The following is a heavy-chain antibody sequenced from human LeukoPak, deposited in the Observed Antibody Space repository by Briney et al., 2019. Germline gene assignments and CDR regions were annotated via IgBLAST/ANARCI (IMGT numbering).Heavy chain of an antibody. CDR2: ISGSGDST. V-gene: IGHV3-23*01. D-gene: IGHD3-10*02. CDR3: AELGITMIGGV. J-gene: IGHJ6*04. CDR1: RFTFSSYG. Sequence: GGSLRLSCAASRFTFSSYGMNWVRQAPGKGLEWVSAISGSGDSTYYADSVKGRFTISRDNSKNTLYLQMNSLRAEDTAVYYCAELGITMIGGVWGKGTTVTISS.